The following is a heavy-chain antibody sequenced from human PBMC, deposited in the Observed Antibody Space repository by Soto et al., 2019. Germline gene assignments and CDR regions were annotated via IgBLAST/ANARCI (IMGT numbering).Heavy chain of an antibody. CDR2: IDPEGITS. Sequence: EVQLVESGGGSVQPGGSLRLSCTASGFTFRGHWIHWVRQAPGEGLMWVSRIDPEGITSSHADSVRGRFTISRDDARNTVFLQMNSLRAEDTAVYYCTSLSIAVAGFAFDIWGQGAMVTVSS. V-gene: IGHV3-74*01. CDR3: TSLSIAVAGFAFDI. J-gene: IGHJ3*02. CDR1: GFTFRGHW. D-gene: IGHD6-19*01.